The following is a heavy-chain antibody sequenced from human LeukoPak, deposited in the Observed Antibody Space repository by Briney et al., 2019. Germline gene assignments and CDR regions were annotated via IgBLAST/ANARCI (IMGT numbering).Heavy chain of an antibody. J-gene: IGHJ5*02. V-gene: IGHV4-34*01. CDR1: GGSFSGYY. CDR3: ARWDYDILTGYGGLDP. CDR2: INHSGST. Sequence: PSETLSLTCAVYGGSFSGYYWSWIRQPPGKGLEWIGEINHSGSTNYNPSLKSRVTISVDTSKNQFSLKLSSVTAADTAVYYCARWDYDILTGYGGLDPWGQGTLVTVSS. D-gene: IGHD3-9*01.